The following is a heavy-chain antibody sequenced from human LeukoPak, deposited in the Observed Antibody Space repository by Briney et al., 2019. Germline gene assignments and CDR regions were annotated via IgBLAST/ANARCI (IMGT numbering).Heavy chain of an antibody. J-gene: IGHJ4*02. Sequence: GASVKVSCKASGGTFSSYAISRVRQAPGQGLEWMGGIIPIFGTANYAQKFQGRVTITADESTSTAYMELSSLRSEDTAVYYCASPRNYYGSGSYYRFDYWGQGTLVTVSS. V-gene: IGHV1-69*13. CDR3: ASPRNYYGSGSYYRFDY. D-gene: IGHD3-10*01. CDR2: IIPIFGTA. CDR1: GGTFSSYA.